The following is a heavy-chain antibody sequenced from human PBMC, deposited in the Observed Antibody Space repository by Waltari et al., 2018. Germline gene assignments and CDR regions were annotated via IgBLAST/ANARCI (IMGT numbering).Heavy chain of an antibody. CDR3: ARGASAAGAYYFDY. CDR2: INHSGST. V-gene: IGHV4-34*01. Sequence: QVQLQQWGAGLLKPSETLSLRCAVYGGSVSGYYWSWTRQPPGKGLEWIGEINHSGSTNYNPSLKSRVTISVDTSKNQFSLKLSSVTAADTAVYYCARGASAAGAYYFDYWGQGTLVTVSS. J-gene: IGHJ4*02. CDR1: GGSVSGYY. D-gene: IGHD6-13*01.